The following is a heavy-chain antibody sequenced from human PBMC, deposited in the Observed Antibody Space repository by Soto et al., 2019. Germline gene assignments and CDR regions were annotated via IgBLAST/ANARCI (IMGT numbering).Heavy chain of an antibody. CDR3: ARTCGGDCYSSLYYYYGMDV. Sequence: GGSLRLSCAASGFTFSSYAMHWVRQAPGKGLEWVAVISYDGSNKYYADSVKGRFTISRDNSKNTLYLQMNSLRAEDTAVYYCARTCGGDCYSSLYYYYGMDVWGQGTTVTVSS. CDR1: GFTFSSYA. CDR2: ISYDGSNK. V-gene: IGHV3-30-3*01. D-gene: IGHD2-21*02. J-gene: IGHJ6*02.